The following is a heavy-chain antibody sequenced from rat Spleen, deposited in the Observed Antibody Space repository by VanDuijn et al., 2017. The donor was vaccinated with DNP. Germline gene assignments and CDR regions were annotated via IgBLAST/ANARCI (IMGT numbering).Heavy chain of an antibody. CDR3: VREKFGVDY. CDR2: VNSNGNTI. J-gene: IGHJ2*01. Sequence: EVKLVESGGGLVQPGRSLKLSCAASGFNFNDYWMGWVRQAPGKGLEWIAEVNSNGNTIKYIPSLKDKITISRDNAQSTLTLQMNKLGSDDTGIYYCVREKFGVDYWGQGVMVTVSS. D-gene: IGHD4-3*01. CDR1: GFNFNDYW. V-gene: IGHV4-2*01.